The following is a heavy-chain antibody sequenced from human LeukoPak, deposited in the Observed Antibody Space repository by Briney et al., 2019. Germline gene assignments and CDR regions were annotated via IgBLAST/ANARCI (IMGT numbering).Heavy chain of an antibody. CDR2: ISSSSSYI. Sequence: GGSLRLSCAASGFTFSSYSMNWVRQAPGKGLEWVSSISSSSSYIYYADSVKGRFTISRDNAKNSLYLQMNSLRAEDTAVYYCARSVATPGRSYCYGMDVWGKGTTVTVSS. D-gene: IGHD2-15*01. CDR3: ARSVATPGRSYCYGMDV. V-gene: IGHV3-21*01. CDR1: GFTFSSYS. J-gene: IGHJ6*04.